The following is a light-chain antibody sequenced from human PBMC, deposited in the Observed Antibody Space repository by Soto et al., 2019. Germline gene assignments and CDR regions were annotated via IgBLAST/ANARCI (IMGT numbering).Light chain of an antibody. CDR1: QSLLHSSGYYY. CDR2: LGS. J-gene: IGKJ1*01. V-gene: IGKV2-28*01. CDR3: MQVIQTRT. Sequence: IVMTQSPLSLPVTPGEPATISCRSSQSLLHSSGYYYLDWYVQKPGQSPQLLIYLGSIRASGVPDRVSGSGSGTDFQLKISRVEAEDVGVYYCMQVIQTRTFGQGTKVEIK.